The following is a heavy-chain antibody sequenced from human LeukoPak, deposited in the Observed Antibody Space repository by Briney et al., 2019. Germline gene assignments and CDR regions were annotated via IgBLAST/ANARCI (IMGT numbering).Heavy chain of an antibody. J-gene: IGHJ5*02. Sequence: ASVKVSCKASGYTFTGYYMHWVRQAPGQGLEWMGWINPNSGGTNYAQKFQGRVTMTRDTSISTAYMELSRLRSDDTAVYYCARDVGYSGSYSADLDPWGQGTLVTVSS. D-gene: IGHD1-26*01. CDR2: INPNSGGT. V-gene: IGHV1-2*02. CDR1: GYTFTGYY. CDR3: ARDVGYSGSYSADLDP.